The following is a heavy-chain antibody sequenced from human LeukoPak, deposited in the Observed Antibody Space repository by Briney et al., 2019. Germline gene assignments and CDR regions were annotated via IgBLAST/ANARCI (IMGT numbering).Heavy chain of an antibody. V-gene: IGHV3-48*01. D-gene: IGHD1-26*01. CDR3: ARGSIMGARGLGDY. Sequence: GGSLRLSCLASGITFSNYNMNWVRQAPGKGLEWVSHITISGGTIYYADSVKGRFVISKDNAKNSLFLQMNSLRVEDTGIYYCARGSIMGARGLGDYWGQGTLVTVSS. J-gene: IGHJ4*02. CDR2: ITISGGTI. CDR1: GITFSNYN.